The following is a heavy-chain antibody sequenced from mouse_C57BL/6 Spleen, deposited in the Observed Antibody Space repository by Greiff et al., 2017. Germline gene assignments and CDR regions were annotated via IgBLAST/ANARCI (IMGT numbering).Heavy chain of an antibody. CDR2: IDPSDSYT. CDR3: ARGATGDY. Sequence: QVQLQQPGAELVMPGASVKLSCKASGYTFTSYWMHWVKQRPGQGLEWIGEIDPSDSYTNYNQKFKGKSTLTVDKSSSTAYMQLSSLTSEDSAVYYCARGATGDYWGQGTTLTVSS. CDR1: GYTFTSYW. V-gene: IGHV1-69*01. J-gene: IGHJ2*01. D-gene: IGHD3-1*01.